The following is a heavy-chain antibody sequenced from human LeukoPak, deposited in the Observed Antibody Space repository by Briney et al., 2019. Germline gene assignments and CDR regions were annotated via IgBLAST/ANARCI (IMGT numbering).Heavy chain of an antibody. Sequence: PGGSLRLSCAASGFTFSGYWMSWVRQAPGKGLEWVANINHNGNVNYYVDSVKGRFTISRDNAKNSLYLQMSNLRAEDTAVYFCARGGGLDVWGQGATVTVSS. V-gene: IGHV3-7*03. CDR3: ARGGGLDV. D-gene: IGHD3-16*01. CDR1: GFTFSGYW. CDR2: INHNGNVN. J-gene: IGHJ6*02.